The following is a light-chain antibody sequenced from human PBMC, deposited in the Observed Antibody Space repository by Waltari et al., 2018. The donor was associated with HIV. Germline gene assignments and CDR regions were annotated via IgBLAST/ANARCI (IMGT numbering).Light chain of an antibody. V-gene: IGLV1-47*01. J-gene: IGLJ1*01. CDR2: RNN. CDR3: AAWDDSLSGRYV. Sequence: QSVLTPPPSASGSSGQRVTISCSGSSSNIGSNYVSWYQQLPGTAPKLLIDRNNQRPSGVPDRFSGSKSGTSASLAISGLRSEDEADYYCAAWDDSLSGRYVFGTGTKVTVL. CDR1: SSNIGSNY.